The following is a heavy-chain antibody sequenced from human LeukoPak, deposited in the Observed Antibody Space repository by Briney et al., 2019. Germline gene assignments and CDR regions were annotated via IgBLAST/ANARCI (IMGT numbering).Heavy chain of an antibody. D-gene: IGHD6-19*01. CDR1: GFTFSSYA. CDR2: ISYDGSNK. Sequence: GGSLRLSCAASGFTFSSYAMHWVRQTPGKGLEWVAVISYDGSNKYYADSVKGRFTISRDNSKNTLYLQMNSLRAEDTAVYYCARDPAVAAYYFDYWGQGTLVTVSS. V-gene: IGHV3-30-3*01. CDR3: ARDPAVAAYYFDY. J-gene: IGHJ4*02.